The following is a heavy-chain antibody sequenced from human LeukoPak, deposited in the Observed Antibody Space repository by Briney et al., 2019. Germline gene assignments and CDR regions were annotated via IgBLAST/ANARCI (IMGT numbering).Heavy chain of an antibody. CDR3: AKDRDGSPY. V-gene: IGHV3-53*01. CDR1: GVTVSSNY. CDR2: ISSGGDT. D-gene: IGHD1-26*01. Sequence: GGSLRLSCAASGVTVSSNYMSWLRQAPGQGLEWVSVISSGGDTYYADSVKGRFTISRDSSKNTLYLQMNSLRAEDTAVYYCAKDRDGSPYWGQGTLVTVSS. J-gene: IGHJ4*02.